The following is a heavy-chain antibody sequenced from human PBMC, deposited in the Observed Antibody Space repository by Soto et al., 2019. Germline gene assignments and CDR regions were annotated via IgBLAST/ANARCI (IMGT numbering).Heavy chain of an antibody. V-gene: IGHV4-39*01. D-gene: IGHD6-13*01. CDR1: GGSISSSSYY. J-gene: IGHJ6*02. CDR2: IYYSGST. CDR3: ASQQLVHYYYGMDV. Sequence: SETLSLTCTVSGGSISSSSYYWGWIRQPPGKGLEWIGSIYYSGSTYYNQSLKSQVTISVDKSKKQYSLKLSSETAADTSVYYCASQQLVHYYYGMDVWGQGTTVS.